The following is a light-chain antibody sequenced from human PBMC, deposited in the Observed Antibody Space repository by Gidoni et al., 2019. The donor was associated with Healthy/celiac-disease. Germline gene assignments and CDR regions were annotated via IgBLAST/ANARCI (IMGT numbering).Light chain of an antibody. CDR2: AAS. CDR3: QQSYSTPHT. J-gene: IGKJ2*01. Sequence: IQMTPSPSSLSASVGDRVTITCRASQSISSYLNWYQQKPGQAPKLLIYAASSLQSGVPSRFSGSGSGTEFTLTISSLQPEDFATYYCQQSYSTPHTFXQXTKLEIK. V-gene: IGKV1-39*01. CDR1: QSISSY.